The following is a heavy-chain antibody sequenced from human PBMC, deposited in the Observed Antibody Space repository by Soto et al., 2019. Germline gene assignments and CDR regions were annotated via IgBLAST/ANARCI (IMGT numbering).Heavy chain of an antibody. V-gene: IGHV3-30*18. Sequence: QVQLVESGGGVVQPGRSLRLSCAASGFTFSSYGMHWVRQAPGKGLEWVAVISYDGSNKYYADSVKGRFTISRDNSKNTLYLQMNSLRAEDTAVYYCAKSRLYDYDDYDRWGQGTLVTVSS. CDR1: GFTFSSYG. CDR2: ISYDGSNK. J-gene: IGHJ4*02. D-gene: IGHD4-17*01. CDR3: AKSRLYDYDDYDR.